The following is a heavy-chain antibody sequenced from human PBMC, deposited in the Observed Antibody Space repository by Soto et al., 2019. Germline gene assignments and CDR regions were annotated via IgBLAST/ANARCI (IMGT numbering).Heavy chain of an antibody. CDR3: ARVDDFWSGFPFDP. J-gene: IGHJ5*02. Sequence: SETLSLTCTVSGGSISSYYWSWIRQPPGKGLEWIGYIYYSGSTNYNPSPKSRVTISVDTSKNQFSLKLSSVTAADTAVYYCARVDDFWSGFPFDPWGQGTLVTVSS. D-gene: IGHD3-3*01. V-gene: IGHV4-59*01. CDR1: GGSISSYY. CDR2: IYYSGST.